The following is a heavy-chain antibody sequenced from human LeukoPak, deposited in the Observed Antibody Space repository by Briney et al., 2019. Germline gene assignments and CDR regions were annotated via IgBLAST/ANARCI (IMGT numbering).Heavy chain of an antibody. CDR2: IIPIFGTA. Sequence: GASVKVSCKASGGTFSSYAISWVRQAPGQGLEWMGRIIPIFGTANYAQKFQGRVTIAADEFTSTAYMELSSLRSEDTAVYYCARDVFLVRDYYYMDVWGKGTTVTVSS. V-gene: IGHV1-69*13. CDR3: ARDVFLVRDYYYMDV. J-gene: IGHJ6*03. CDR1: GGTFSSYA. D-gene: IGHD6-13*01.